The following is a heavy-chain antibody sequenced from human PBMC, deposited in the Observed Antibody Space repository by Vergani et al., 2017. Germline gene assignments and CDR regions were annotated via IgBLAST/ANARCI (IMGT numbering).Heavy chain of an antibody. Sequence: QLQLQESGPGLVKPSETLSLTCTVSGGSISSSSYYWGWIRQPPGKGLEWIGSIYYSGSNYYNPSLKSRVTISVDTSKNQFSLKLSSVTAADTAVYYCAREGYDFWSGYYTPQYYYGMDVWGQGTTVTVSS. J-gene: IGHJ6*02. CDR3: AREGYDFWSGYYTPQYYYGMDV. D-gene: IGHD3-3*01. V-gene: IGHV4-39*07. CDR2: IYYSGSN. CDR1: GGSISSSSYY.